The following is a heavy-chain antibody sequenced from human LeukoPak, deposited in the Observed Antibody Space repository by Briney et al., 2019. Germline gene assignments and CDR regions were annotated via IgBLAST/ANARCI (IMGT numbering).Heavy chain of an antibody. J-gene: IGHJ6*03. CDR3: ARVRLVPSGLPYYYYYMDV. CDR2: INPGGGST. CDR1: GYTFTSYY. D-gene: IGHD3-10*01. Sequence: ASVKVSCKASGYTFTSYYMHLVRQAPGQGLEWMGIINPGGGSTSYAQKFQGRVTMTRDTSTSTVYMELSSLRSEDTAVYYCARVRLVPSGLPYYYYYMDVWGKGTTVAVSS. V-gene: IGHV1-46*01.